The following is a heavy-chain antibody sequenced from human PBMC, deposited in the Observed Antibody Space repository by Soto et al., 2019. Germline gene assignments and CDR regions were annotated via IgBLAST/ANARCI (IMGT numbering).Heavy chain of an antibody. CDR1: GYSFTSYW. V-gene: IGHV5-10-1*01. D-gene: IGHD2-2*01. CDR3: ARFFTFCSSTSCYLYFDY. CDR2: IDPSDSYT. J-gene: IGHJ4*02. Sequence: EVQLVQSGAEVKKPGESLRISCKGSGYSFTSYWISWVRQMPGKGLEWMGRIDPSDSYTNYSPSFQGHVTISADKSISTAYLQWSSLKASDTAMYYCARFFTFCSSTSCYLYFDYWGQGTLVTVSS.